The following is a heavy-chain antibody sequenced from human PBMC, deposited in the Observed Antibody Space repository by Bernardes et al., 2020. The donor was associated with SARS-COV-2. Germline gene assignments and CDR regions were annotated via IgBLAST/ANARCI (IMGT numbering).Heavy chain of an antibody. V-gene: IGHV4-39*01. J-gene: IGHJ6*02. CDR1: GFSISSSTFY. D-gene: IGHD2-21*02. Sequence: SESLSLTCTVSGFSISSSTFYWGCLRQPPGQGLEWICSISSSGTSYYNPSLQSRVSVSIYSSKNQFTLRLSFVTAADTTVYYYAGSSCGIDCYIGGLRSWDYGMDVWGQGTTVTVS. CDR2: ISSSGTS. CDR3: AGSSCGIDCYIGGLRSWDYGMDV.